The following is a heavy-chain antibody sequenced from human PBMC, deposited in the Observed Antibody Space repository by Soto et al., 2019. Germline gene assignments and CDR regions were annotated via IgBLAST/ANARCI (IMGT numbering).Heavy chain of an antibody. CDR2: INSDGSTT. CDR1: GFTFSHYW. CDR3: ARDIGGVTASGAFDV. V-gene: IGHV3-74*01. D-gene: IGHD2-21*02. J-gene: IGHJ3*01. Sequence: EVQLVESGGGLVQPGGSLRLSCAASGFTFSHYWMHWVRQTPGKGLVWISRINSDGSTTSSADSVRGRFSMSRDNAKNSLYLQMNSLRADDTAVYFCARDIGGVTASGAFDVWGHGTMVTVSS.